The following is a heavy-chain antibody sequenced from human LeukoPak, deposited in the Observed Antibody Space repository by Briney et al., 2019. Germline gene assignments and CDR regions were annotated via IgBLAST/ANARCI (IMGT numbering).Heavy chain of an antibody. CDR3: ALGRHTGAFDI. Sequence: GGSLRLSCAASGFTFSSYAMSWVRQAPGKGLEWVSAISGSGGSTYYADSVKGRFTISRENSKKTLYLKMNSLRAEDTAVYYCALGRHTGAFDIWGQGTMVTVSS. J-gene: IGHJ3*02. V-gene: IGHV3-23*01. D-gene: IGHD7-27*01. CDR2: ISGSGGST. CDR1: GFTFSSYA.